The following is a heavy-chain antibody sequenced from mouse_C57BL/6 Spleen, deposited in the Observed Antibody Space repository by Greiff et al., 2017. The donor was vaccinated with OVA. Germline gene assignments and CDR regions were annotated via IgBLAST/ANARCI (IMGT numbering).Heavy chain of an antibody. CDR2: ILPGSGST. CDR1: GYTFTGYW. Sequence: QVQLQQSGAELMKPGASVKLSCKATGYTFTGYWIEWVKQRPGHGLEWIGEILPGSGSTNYNEKLKGKATFTADKSSNTAYMQLSSLTTEDSAIYYCASLWAYYAMDYWGQGTSLTVSS. J-gene: IGHJ4*01. CDR3: ASLWAYYAMDY. D-gene: IGHD6-2*01. V-gene: IGHV1-9*01.